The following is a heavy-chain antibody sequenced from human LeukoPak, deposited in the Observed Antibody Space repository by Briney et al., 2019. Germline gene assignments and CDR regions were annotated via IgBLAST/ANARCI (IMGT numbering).Heavy chain of an antibody. V-gene: IGHV3-23*01. CDR1: GFTFSSYA. J-gene: IGHJ4*02. D-gene: IGHD6-19*01. CDR2: ISGSGGST. CDR3: TKDGFSSGWYIDY. Sequence: GGSLRLSCAASGFTFSSYAMSWVRQAPGKGLEWVSAISGSGGSTYYADSVKGRFTISRDNSRNTLYLQMNTLRAEDTAVYYCTKDGFSSGWYIDYWGQGTLVTVSS.